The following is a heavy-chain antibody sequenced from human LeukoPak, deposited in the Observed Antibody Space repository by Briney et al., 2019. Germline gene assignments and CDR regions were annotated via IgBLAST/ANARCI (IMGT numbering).Heavy chain of an antibody. V-gene: IGHV3-21*01. CDR2: ISSSSSYI. D-gene: IGHD3-10*01. Sequence: AGGSLRLSCAASGFTFSSYWMSWVRQAPGKGLEWVSSISSSSSYIYYADSVKGRFTISRDNAKNSLYLQMNSLRAEDTAVYYCARDGKGLYGGSGSNFDYWGQGTLVTVSS. CDR3: ARDGKGLYGGSGSNFDY. CDR1: GFTFSSYW. J-gene: IGHJ4*02.